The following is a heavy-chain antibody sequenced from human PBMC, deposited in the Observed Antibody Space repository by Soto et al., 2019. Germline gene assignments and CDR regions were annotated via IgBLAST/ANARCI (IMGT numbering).Heavy chain of an antibody. CDR2: INPSGGT. J-gene: IGHJ4*02. Sequence: SETLSLTCAVYGGSFSGYYWSWIRQPPGKGLGWIGEINPSGGTNYSPSLKSRVTISRDTSKNQFSLRLSSVTAADTAVYYCARTIAARASRNLDYWGQGTLVTVSS. CDR1: GGSFSGYY. V-gene: IGHV4-34*01. D-gene: IGHD6-6*01. CDR3: ARTIAARASRNLDY.